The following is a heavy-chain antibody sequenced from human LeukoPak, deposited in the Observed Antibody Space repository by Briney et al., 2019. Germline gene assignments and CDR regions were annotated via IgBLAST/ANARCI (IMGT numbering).Heavy chain of an antibody. D-gene: IGHD2-21*01. Sequence: SETLSLTCAVYGGSFSGYYWSWIRQPPRTGLEWNGEINHSGSTNYNPSLKSRVTISVDTSKNQFSLKLSSVTAADTAVYYCARGRRAILFCESFDCWGQGTLVTVSS. J-gene: IGHJ4*02. CDR1: GGSFSGYY. CDR2: INHSGST. CDR3: ARGRRAILFCESFDC. V-gene: IGHV4-34*01.